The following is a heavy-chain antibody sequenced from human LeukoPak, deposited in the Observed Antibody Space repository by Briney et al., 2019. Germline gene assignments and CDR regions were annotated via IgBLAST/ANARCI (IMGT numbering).Heavy chain of an antibody. CDR2: ISGSGGST. D-gene: IGHD2-2*02. Sequence: GGSLRLSCAASGFTFSSYATSWVRQAPGKGLEWVSAISGSGGSTYYADSVKGRFTISRDNSKNTLYLQMNSLRAEDTAVYYCAKLVVVVPAAIDDADYWGQGTLVTVSS. CDR1: GFTFSSYA. V-gene: IGHV3-23*01. CDR3: AKLVVVVPAAIDDADY. J-gene: IGHJ4*02.